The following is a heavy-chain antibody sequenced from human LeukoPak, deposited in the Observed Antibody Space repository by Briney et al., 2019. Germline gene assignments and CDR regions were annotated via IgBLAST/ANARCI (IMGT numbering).Heavy chain of an antibody. CDR1: GFTFSSYS. D-gene: IGHD3-10*01. V-gene: IGHV3-21*06. CDR3: ARTDYYGSGYDAFDI. CDR2: ISGSTNYI. Sequence: PGGSLRLSCAASGFTFSSYSMNWVRQAPGKGLEWVSSISGSTNYIYYADSVKGRFTISRDNAKNSLYLQMNSLRAEDTAVYYCARTDYYGSGYDAFDIWGQGTMVTVSS. J-gene: IGHJ3*02.